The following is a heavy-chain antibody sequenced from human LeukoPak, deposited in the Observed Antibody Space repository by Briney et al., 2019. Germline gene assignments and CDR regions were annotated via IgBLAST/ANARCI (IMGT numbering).Heavy chain of an antibody. D-gene: IGHD3-10*01. CDR1: GFTFSSYL. Sequence: GGSLRLSCAASGFTFSSYLMTWVRQAPGKGLEWVANMNQDGSDKYYVDSVMGRFTISKDNAKNSVYLQMNSLRPEDTAIYYCAWYGVTHGLDVWGQGTTVTVSS. J-gene: IGHJ6*02. CDR3: AWYGVTHGLDV. CDR2: MNQDGSDK. V-gene: IGHV3-7*01.